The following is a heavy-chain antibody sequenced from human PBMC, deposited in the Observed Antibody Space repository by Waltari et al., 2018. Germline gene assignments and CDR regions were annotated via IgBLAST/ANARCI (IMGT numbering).Heavy chain of an antibody. Sequence: EVPLLESGGVLTRPGGSLRLSCAASGFSFSDFPRSWVRQAPGKGMGWVSSISGGGGNTYYAAAVEGRFIISRDNSKNTVSLEMTSRRAEDTAIYYCAKEHTVTGARPFDYWGRGTLVTVSS. J-gene: IGHJ4*02. CDR1: GFSFSDFP. D-gene: IGHD1-20*01. CDR3: AKEHTVTGARPFDY. V-gene: IGHV3-23*01. CDR2: ISGGGGNT.